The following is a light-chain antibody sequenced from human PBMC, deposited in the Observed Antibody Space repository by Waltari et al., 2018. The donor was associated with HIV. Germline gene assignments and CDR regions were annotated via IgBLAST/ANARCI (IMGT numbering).Light chain of an antibody. CDR3: QQRYSTPPT. CDR2: AAS. J-gene: IGKJ4*01. V-gene: IGKV1-39*01. CDR1: QSISNY. Sequence: DIQMTQSPSSLSASVADRVTITCRASQSISNYLNWYQQKPGKAPKLLIYAASSLQTGVPSRFSGSGSGTDFTLTISSVQPEDFATYYCQQRYSTPPTFGGGTKVDIK.